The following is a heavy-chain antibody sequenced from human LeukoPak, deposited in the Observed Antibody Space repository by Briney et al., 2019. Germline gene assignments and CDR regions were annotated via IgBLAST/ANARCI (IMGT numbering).Heavy chain of an antibody. J-gene: IGHJ6*02. CDR2: ISGRSGNT. CDR3: AKDLSSSWYYYYGMDV. V-gene: IGHV3-23*01. CDR1: GFTFSSYA. D-gene: IGHD6-13*01. Sequence: GGSLRLSCAASGFTFSSYAMIWLRQAPGKGLEWVSAISGRSGNTYYTDSVKGRFTISRDNSKNTLYLQMNSLRAEDTAVYYCAKDLSSSWYYYYGMDVWGQGTTVTVSS.